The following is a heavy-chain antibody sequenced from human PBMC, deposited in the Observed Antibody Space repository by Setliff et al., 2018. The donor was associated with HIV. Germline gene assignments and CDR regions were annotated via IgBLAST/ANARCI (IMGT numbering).Heavy chain of an antibody. Sequence: GGSLRLSCAASGFTFSSYTMHWVRQAPGKGLEWVAVITHDGSSKYYADSVKGRFTISRDNSRNTLYLQMNSPRADDTAVYYCARDSSTKEMATIWVNFDYWGQGTLVTVSS. J-gene: IGHJ4*02. V-gene: IGHV3-30*01. CDR2: ITHDGSSK. CDR3: ARDSSTKEMATIWVNFDY. CDR1: GFTFSSYT. D-gene: IGHD5-12*01.